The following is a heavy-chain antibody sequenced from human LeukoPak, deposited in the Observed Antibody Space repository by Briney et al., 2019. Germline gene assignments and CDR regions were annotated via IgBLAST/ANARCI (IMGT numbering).Heavy chain of an antibody. CDR3: ARRYCSGGSCYSFRGDWFDP. CDR2: ISYDGSNK. D-gene: IGHD2-15*01. J-gene: IGHJ5*02. CDR1: GFTFSSYA. Sequence: GGSLRLSCAASGFTFSSYAMHRVRQAPGKGLEWVAVISYDGSNKYYADSVKGRFTISRDNSKNTLYLQMNSLRAEDTAVYYCARRYCSGGSCYSFRGDWFDPWGQGTLVTVSS. V-gene: IGHV3-30-3*01.